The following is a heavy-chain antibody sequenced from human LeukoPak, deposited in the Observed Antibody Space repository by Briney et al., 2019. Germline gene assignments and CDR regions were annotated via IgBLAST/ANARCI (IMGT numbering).Heavy chain of an antibody. CDR1: GGSISSYY. J-gene: IGHJ3*02. D-gene: IGHD6-19*01. CDR3: ARDQGQWLVLDAFDI. CDR2: IYTSGST. V-gene: IGHV4-4*07. Sequence: PSETLSLTCTVSGGSISSYYWSWIRQPAGKGLEWIGRIYTSGSTNYHPSLKSRVTMSVDTSKNQFSLKLSSVTAADTAVYYCARDQGQWLVLDAFDIWGQGTMVTVSS.